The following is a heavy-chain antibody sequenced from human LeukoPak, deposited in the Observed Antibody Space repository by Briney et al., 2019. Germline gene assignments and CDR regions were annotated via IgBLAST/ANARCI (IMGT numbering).Heavy chain of an antibody. Sequence: ASVKVSCKTSGYTFTNYTINWVRQAPGQGLEWMGWINTNTGNPTYAQGFTGRFVFSLDTSVSTAYLQISSLKAEDTAVYYCATTLAGDYGRYWGQGTLVTVSS. CDR1: GYTFTNYT. V-gene: IGHV7-4-1*02. J-gene: IGHJ4*02. CDR2: INTNTGNP. CDR3: ATTLAGDYGRY. D-gene: IGHD4-17*01.